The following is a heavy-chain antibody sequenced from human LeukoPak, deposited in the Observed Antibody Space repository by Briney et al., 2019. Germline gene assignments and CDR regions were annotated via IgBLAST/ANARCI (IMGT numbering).Heavy chain of an antibody. CDR3: ARAPRYGSGSYHFDY. D-gene: IGHD3-10*01. J-gene: IGHJ4*02. V-gene: IGHV4-59*01. Sequence: SETLSLTCTVSGGSISSYYWNWIRQPPGKGLEWIGYIYYSGSTNSNPSLGSRVTISVDTSKNQFSLKLNSVTAADTAVYYCARAPRYGSGSYHFDYWGQGILVTVSS. CDR1: GGSISSYY. CDR2: IYYSGST.